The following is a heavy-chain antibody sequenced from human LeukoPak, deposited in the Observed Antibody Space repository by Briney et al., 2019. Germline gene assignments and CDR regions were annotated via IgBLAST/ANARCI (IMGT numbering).Heavy chain of an antibody. CDR1: GGSFSGYY. Sequence: PSETLSLTCAVYGGSFSGYYWSWIRQPPGKGLEWIGEINHSGSTNYNPSLKSRVTISVDTSKNQFSLKLSSVTAADTAVYYCARGGLRERLLTRTLDYWGQGTLVTVSS. V-gene: IGHV4-34*01. CDR3: ARGGLRERLLTRTLDY. CDR2: INHSGST. J-gene: IGHJ4*02. D-gene: IGHD6-25*01.